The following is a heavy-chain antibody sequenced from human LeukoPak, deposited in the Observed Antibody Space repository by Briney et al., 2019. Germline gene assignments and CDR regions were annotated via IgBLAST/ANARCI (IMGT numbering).Heavy chain of an antibody. D-gene: IGHD6-13*01. CDR1: GGTFSSYA. Sequence: ASVKVSCKASGGTFSSYAISWVRQAPGQGLEWMGGIIPIFGTANYAQKFQGRVTITADKSTSTAYMELSSLRSEDTAVYYCARSQTYSSSWYYYYYYMDVWGKGTTVTVSS. V-gene: IGHV1-69*06. CDR3: ARSQTYSSSWYYYYYYMDV. CDR2: IIPIFGTA. J-gene: IGHJ6*03.